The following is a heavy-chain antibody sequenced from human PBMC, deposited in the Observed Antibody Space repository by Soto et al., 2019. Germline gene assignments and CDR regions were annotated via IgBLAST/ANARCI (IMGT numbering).Heavy chain of an antibody. Sequence: QVQLVESGGGVVQPGRSLRLSCAASGFTFSSYGMHWVRQAPGKGLEWVAVIWYDGSNKYYADSVKGRFTISRDNSKNTLYLQMNSLRAEDTAVYYCARSYYYVSSGYFQHWGQGTLVTVSS. V-gene: IGHV3-33*01. J-gene: IGHJ1*01. CDR1: GFTFSSYG. CDR2: IWYDGSNK. CDR3: ARSYYYVSSGYFQH. D-gene: IGHD3-22*01.